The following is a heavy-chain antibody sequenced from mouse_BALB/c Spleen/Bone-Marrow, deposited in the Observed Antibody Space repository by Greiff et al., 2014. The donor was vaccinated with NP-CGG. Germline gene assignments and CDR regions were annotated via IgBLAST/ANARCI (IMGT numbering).Heavy chain of an antibody. CDR3: AIYYYGGSGFAY. Sequence: VQLQQPGAELVKPGASVKLSCTASGFNIKDTYMHWVKQRPEQGLEWIGRIDPASGNTKYDPKFQGKATITADTSSNTAYLQLSSLTSEDTAVYYCAIYYYGGSGFAYWGQGTLVTVSA. V-gene: IGHV14-3*02. D-gene: IGHD1-1*01. CDR1: GFNIKDTY. CDR2: IDPASGNT. J-gene: IGHJ3*01.